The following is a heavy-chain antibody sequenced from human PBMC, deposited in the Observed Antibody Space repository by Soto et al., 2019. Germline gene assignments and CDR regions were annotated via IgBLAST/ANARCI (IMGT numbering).Heavy chain of an antibody. CDR1: GYTFTSYG. D-gene: IGHD4-17*01. CDR2: ISAYNGNT. Sequence: QVQLVQSGAEVKKPGASVKVSCKASGYTFTSYGISWVRQAPGQGLEWMGWISAYNGNTNYAQKLHGRVTMNTDTYTSTAYMELRSLRSDDTAVYYCARVFSSRKDYADGAFDIWGQGTMVTVSS. V-gene: IGHV1-18*01. CDR3: ARVFSSRKDYADGAFDI. J-gene: IGHJ3*02.